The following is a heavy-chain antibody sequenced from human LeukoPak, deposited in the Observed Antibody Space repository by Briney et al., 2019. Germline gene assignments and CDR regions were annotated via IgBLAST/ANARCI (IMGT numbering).Heavy chain of an antibody. V-gene: IGHV1-2*02. Sequence: RASVKVSCKASGYTFTSYYMQWVRQAPGQGLEWMGWINSNSGGTHCAQKFQGRVTMTRDTSISTAYMELSRLSSDDTAVYYCARAPLGYCTTNACYAGDYWGQGALVTVSS. CDR2: INSNSGGT. CDR3: ARAPLGYCTTNACYAGDY. D-gene: IGHD2-8*01. J-gene: IGHJ4*02. CDR1: GYTFTSYY.